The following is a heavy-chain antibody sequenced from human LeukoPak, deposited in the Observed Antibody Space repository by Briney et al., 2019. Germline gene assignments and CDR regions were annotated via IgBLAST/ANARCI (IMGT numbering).Heavy chain of an antibody. Sequence: PSETLSLTCTVPGGSISSGGYYWSWIRQHPGKGLEWIGYIYYSGSTYYNPSLRSRVTISVDTSKNQFSLKLSSVTAADTAVYYCATMKAVRVNDFWSGYPDYWGQGTLVTVSS. D-gene: IGHD3-3*01. J-gene: IGHJ4*02. CDR2: IYYSGST. CDR1: GGSISSGGYY. V-gene: IGHV4-31*03. CDR3: ATMKAVRVNDFWSGYPDY.